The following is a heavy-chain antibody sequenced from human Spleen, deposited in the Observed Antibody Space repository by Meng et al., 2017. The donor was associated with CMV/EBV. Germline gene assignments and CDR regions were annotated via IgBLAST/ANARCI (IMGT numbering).Heavy chain of an antibody. J-gene: IGHJ4*02. D-gene: IGHD3-22*01. V-gene: IGHV1-69*05. CDR1: GGTLKNYA. Sequence: CKASGGTLKNYAISWVRQAPGQGLEWMGGDIPISGSAKYGQEFQGRVTFTTDESTSTAYMELSSLRSEDTALYYCARDISGLSDFWGQGTLVTVSS. CDR2: DIPISGSA. CDR3: ARDISGLSDF.